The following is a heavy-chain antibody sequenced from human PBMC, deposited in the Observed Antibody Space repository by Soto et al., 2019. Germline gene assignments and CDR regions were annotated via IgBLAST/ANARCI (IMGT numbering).Heavy chain of an antibody. J-gene: IGHJ3*02. Sequence: EVQLVESGGGLVKPGGSLRLSCAASGFTFSNAWMSWVRQAPGKGLEWVGRIKSKTDGGTTDYAAPVKGRFTISRDDSKNTLYLQMNRLKTEDTAVYYCTTTLALLWFGALPSHDAFDIWGQGTMVTVSS. CDR3: TTTLALLWFGALPSHDAFDI. CDR2: IKSKTDGGTT. V-gene: IGHV3-15*01. CDR1: GFTFSNAW. D-gene: IGHD3-10*01.